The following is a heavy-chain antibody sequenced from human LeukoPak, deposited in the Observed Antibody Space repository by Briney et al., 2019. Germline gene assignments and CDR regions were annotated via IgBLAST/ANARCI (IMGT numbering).Heavy chain of an antibody. V-gene: IGHV4-59*01. CDR2: IYYSGST. CDR1: GFTFNSSP. CDR3: ATVSSPTTVADDAFDI. D-gene: IGHD4-23*01. Sequence: GSLRLSCAASGFTFNSSPMTWVRQPPGKGLEWIGHIYYSGSTNYNPSLKSRVTISVDTSKNQFSLKLSSVTAADTAVYYCATVSSPTTVADDAFDIWGQGTMVTVSS. J-gene: IGHJ3*02.